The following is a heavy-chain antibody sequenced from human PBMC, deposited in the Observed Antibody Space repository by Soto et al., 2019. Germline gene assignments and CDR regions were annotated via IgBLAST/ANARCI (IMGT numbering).Heavy chain of an antibody. Sequence: ASVKVSCKASGYTFTGYYMHWVRQAPGQGLEWMGWINPNSGGTNYAQKFQGRLTMTRDTSISTAYMELSRLRSDDTAVYYCARVYYDFWSCYHNWFDPWGQGTLVTVSS. CDR3: ARVYYDFWSCYHNWFDP. V-gene: IGHV1-2*02. J-gene: IGHJ5*02. CDR1: GYTFTGYY. D-gene: IGHD3-3*01. CDR2: INPNSGGT.